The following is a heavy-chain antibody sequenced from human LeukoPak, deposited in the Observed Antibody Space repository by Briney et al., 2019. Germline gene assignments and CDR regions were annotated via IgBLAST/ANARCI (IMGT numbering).Heavy chain of an antibody. CDR2: ISYDGSIK. CDR1: GFTFSSYA. D-gene: IGHD2-2*01. V-gene: IGHV3-30*04. CDR3: ANNVLGYCSSTSCPFDY. Sequence: GGSLRLSCAASGFTFSSYAMHWVRQAPGKGLEWVAVISYDGSIKYYADSVKGRFTISRDNSKNTLYLQMNSLRAEDTAVYYCANNVLGYCSSTSCPFDYWGQGTLVTVSS. J-gene: IGHJ4*02.